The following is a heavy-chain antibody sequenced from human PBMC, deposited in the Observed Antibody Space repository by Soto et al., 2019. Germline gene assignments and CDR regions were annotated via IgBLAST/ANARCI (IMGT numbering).Heavy chain of an antibody. Sequence: EVQLVESGGGLVQPGRSLRLSCAASGFTFDDYVMHWVRQAPGKGLEWVSGISWNSGSIGYADSVKGRFTISRDNAKNSLYLQMNSLRAEDTALYYCAKDRYSSSSWGFGYWGQGTLVTVSS. CDR2: ISWNSGSI. J-gene: IGHJ4*02. D-gene: IGHD6-6*01. V-gene: IGHV3-9*01. CDR3: AKDRYSSSSWGFGY. CDR1: GFTFDDYV.